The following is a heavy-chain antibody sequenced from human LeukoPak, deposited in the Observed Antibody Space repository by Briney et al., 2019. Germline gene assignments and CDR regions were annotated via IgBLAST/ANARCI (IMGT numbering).Heavy chain of an antibody. V-gene: IGHV3-23*01. CDR3: ATGRKDS. J-gene: IGHJ5*01. Sequence: PGGSLRLSCAASGFTFSSYEMNWVRQAPGKGLEWVSGITGSGATTSYADSVKGRFFISRDNSKNTLYLQMNTLRAEDTALYYCATGRKDSWGQGTLVTVSS. CDR1: GFTFSSYE. CDR2: ITGSGATT.